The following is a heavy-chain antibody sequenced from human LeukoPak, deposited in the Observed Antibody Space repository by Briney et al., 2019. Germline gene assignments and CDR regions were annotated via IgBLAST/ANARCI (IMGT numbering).Heavy chain of an antibody. Sequence: SETLSLTCTVSGGSISSDRYSWSWIRQPAGKGLEWIGRIYTSGSTNYNPSLKSRVTISVDTSKNQFSLKLSSVTAADTAVYYCARIGGGSGYSSSWYYFDYWGQGTLVTVSS. CDR1: GGSISSDRYS. J-gene: IGHJ4*02. V-gene: IGHV4-61*02. CDR3: ARIGGGSGYSSSWYYFDY. CDR2: IYTSGST. D-gene: IGHD6-13*01.